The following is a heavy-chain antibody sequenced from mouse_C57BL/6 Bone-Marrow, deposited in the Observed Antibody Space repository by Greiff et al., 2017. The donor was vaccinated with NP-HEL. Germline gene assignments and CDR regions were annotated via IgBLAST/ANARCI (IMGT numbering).Heavy chain of an antibody. CDR3: ARGRNYPFAY. D-gene: IGHD2-1*01. Sequence: VKLVESGAELARPGASVKMSCKASGYTFTSYTMHWVKQRPGQGLEWIGYINPSSGYTKYNQKFKDKATLTADKSSSTAYMQLSSLTSEDSAVYYCARGRNYPFAYWGQGTLVTVSA. CDR2: INPSSGYT. J-gene: IGHJ3*01. V-gene: IGHV1-4*01. CDR1: GYTFTSYT.